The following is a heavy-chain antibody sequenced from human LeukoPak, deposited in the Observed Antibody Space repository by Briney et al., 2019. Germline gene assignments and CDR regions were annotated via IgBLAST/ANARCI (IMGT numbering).Heavy chain of an antibody. CDR3: AKDVGKWESLHFFDY. CDR1: GFTFSTNA. D-gene: IGHD1-26*01. J-gene: IGHJ4*02. CDR2: ISGGGAST. Sequence: GGSLRLSCLTSGFTFSTNAMSWVRQAPGKGLEWISDISGGGASTYYADSVTGRFTISRDNSRNTLYLQMNSLRGDDTAVYYCAKDVGKWESLHFFDYWGQGTLVTVSS. V-gene: IGHV3-23*01.